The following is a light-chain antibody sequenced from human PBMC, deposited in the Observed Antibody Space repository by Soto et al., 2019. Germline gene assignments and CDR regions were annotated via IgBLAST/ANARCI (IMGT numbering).Light chain of an antibody. J-gene: IGKJ1*01. CDR2: GAS. CDR1: QSVSSN. V-gene: IGKV3-15*01. Sequence: EIVMTQSPATLSVSPGERATLSCRASQSVSSNLAWYQQKPGQAPRLLIYGASTSATGIPARFSGSGSGTVFTLTSSSLQSEYFAVYYCQQYNNWPRTFGQGTKVEIK. CDR3: QQYNNWPRT.